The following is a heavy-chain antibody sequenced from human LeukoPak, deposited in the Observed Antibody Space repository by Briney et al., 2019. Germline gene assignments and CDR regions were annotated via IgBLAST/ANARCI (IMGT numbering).Heavy chain of an antibody. Sequence: ASVKVSCKASGGTFSSYAISWVRQAPGQGLEWMGGIIPIFGTANYAQKFQGRVTITADKSTSTAYMELSSLRSEDTAVYYCARTTTVVTPWADNDHWGQGTLVTVSS. V-gene: IGHV1-69*06. CDR1: GGTFSSYA. CDR2: IIPIFGTA. J-gene: IGHJ4*02. D-gene: IGHD4-23*01. CDR3: ARTTTVVTPWADNDH.